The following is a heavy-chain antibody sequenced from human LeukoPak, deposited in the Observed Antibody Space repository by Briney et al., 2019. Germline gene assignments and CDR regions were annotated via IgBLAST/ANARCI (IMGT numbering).Heavy chain of an antibody. Sequence: GSLRLSCAASGFTFSSYAMHWVRQPPGKGLEWIGSIYYSGSTYYNPSLKSRVTISVDTSKNQFSLKLSSVTAADTAVYYCARVTDWNDLDYWGQGTLVTVSS. J-gene: IGHJ4*02. V-gene: IGHV4-39*01. CDR3: ARVTDWNDLDY. CDR1: GFTFSSYAMH. D-gene: IGHD1-1*01. CDR2: IYYSGST.